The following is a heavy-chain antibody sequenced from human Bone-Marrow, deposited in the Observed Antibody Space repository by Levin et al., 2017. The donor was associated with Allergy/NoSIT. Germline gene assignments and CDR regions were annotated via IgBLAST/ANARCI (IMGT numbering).Heavy chain of an antibody. CDR3: AKDRSRGYYFVVFDS. Sequence: GESLKISCAASGFTFSSFGMHWVRQAPGKGLEWVALISNDGNNKYYADSVKGRFTISRDNSKNTLYLQMNSLRPEDTAIYYCAKDRSRGYYFVVFDSWGQGTLVTVSS. CDR2: ISNDGNNK. V-gene: IGHV3-30*18. J-gene: IGHJ4*02. D-gene: IGHD3-22*01. CDR1: GFTFSSFG.